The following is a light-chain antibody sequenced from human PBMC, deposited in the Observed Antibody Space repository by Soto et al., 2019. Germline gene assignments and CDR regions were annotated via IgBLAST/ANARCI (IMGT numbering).Light chain of an antibody. CDR2: DAS. J-gene: IGKJ5*01. Sequence: EIGLILSAATLSLSQGERATLSCISSQSVSSNLAWYQQKPGQAPRLLIYDASNRATGIPARFSGSGSGTDFTLTISSLEPEDFAVYYCQQRSNWPPFTFGQGTRLEIK. CDR1: QSVSSN. CDR3: QQRSNWPPFT. V-gene: IGKV3-11*01.